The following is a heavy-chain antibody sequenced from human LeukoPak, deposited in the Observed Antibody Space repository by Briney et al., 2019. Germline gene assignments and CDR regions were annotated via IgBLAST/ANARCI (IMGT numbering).Heavy chain of an antibody. CDR3: ARGSDLKYFQY. CDR1: GFTFSSYS. J-gene: IGHJ1*01. CDR2: ISSGSSTI. Sequence: GGSLRLSCAASGFTFSSYSMNWVRQAPGKGLEWISYISSGSSTIYYADSVKGRFTISRDNAKSSLYLQMNSLRAEDTAVYYCARGSDLKYFQYWGQGTLVTVSS. V-gene: IGHV3-48*01.